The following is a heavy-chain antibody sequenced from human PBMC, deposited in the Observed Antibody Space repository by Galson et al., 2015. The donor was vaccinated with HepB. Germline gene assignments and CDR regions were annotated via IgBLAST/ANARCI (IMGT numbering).Heavy chain of an antibody. CDR1: GDSVSRDTVG. D-gene: IGHD1-26*01. Sequence: AISGDSVSRDTVGWNRIRQSPSRGLEWLGRTYYRSKWYSDYAISVKSRIIINADSSTNQFFLQLNSVTPEETAVYYCPRVAHLRGRMNVWGQGSAVTV. J-gene: IGHJ6*02. CDR3: PRVAHLRGRMNV. CDR2: TYYRSKWYS. V-gene: IGHV6-1*01.